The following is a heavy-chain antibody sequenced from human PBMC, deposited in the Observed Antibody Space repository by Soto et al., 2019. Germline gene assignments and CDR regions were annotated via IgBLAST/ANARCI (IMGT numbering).Heavy chain of an antibody. J-gene: IGHJ6*02. CDR1: GDSISSYY. V-gene: IGHV4-59*08. CDR2: ISYSGST. D-gene: IGHD3-16*01. Sequence: QVQLQESGPGLLKPSETLSLTCTVSGDSISSYYWSWIRQHPGKGLEWIGYISYSGSTNYNPSLTSRVTTSVDTSKNQFSLMLGSGTAADTAVYYCARHPGTLYYGGTYSLSRGGMDVWGQGTTVTVSS. CDR3: ARHPGTLYYGGTYSLSRGGMDV.